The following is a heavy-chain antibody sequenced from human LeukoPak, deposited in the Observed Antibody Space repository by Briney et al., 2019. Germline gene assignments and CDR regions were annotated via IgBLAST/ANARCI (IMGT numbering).Heavy chain of an antibody. CDR1: GYTFTSYG. CDR3: ARDQGSITMIVVVTPHYYYYGMDV. CDR2: ISAYNGNT. V-gene: IGHV1-18*01. J-gene: IGHJ6*02. Sequence: GASVKVSCKASGYTFTSYGIRWVRQAPGQGLEWMGWISAYNGNTNYAQKLQGRVTMTTDTSTSTAYMELRSLRSDDTAVYYCARDQGSITMIVVVTPHYYYYGMDVWGQGTTVTVSS. D-gene: IGHD3-22*01.